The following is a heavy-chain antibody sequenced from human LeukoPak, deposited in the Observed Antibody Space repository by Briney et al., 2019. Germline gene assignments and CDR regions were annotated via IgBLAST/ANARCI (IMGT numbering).Heavy chain of an antibody. Sequence: ASVKVSCKVSGYTLTELSMHWVRQAPGKGLEWMGGFDPEDGETIYARKFQGRVTMTEDTSTDTAYMELSSLRSEDTAVYYCATESTTGTTWAAFDIWGQGTMVTVSS. CDR1: GYTLTELS. CDR2: FDPEDGET. J-gene: IGHJ3*02. D-gene: IGHD1-1*01. CDR3: ATESTTGTTWAAFDI. V-gene: IGHV1-24*01.